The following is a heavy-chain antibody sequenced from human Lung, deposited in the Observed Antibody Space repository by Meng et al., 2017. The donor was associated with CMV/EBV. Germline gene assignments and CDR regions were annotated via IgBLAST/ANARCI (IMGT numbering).Heavy chain of an antibody. CDR3: ASDHSPTWYYIDY. D-gene: IGHD6-13*01. J-gene: IGHJ4*02. CDR2: ISHEGNNE. CDR1: GFSFSTYA. V-gene: IGHV3-30*04. Sequence: GGSLRLXCAVSGFSFSTYAMHWVRQAPGKGLEWVALISHEGNNEYYADSVKGRFTISRDNSKNTLYLQMNSLRLEDTAVYYCASDHSPTWYYIDYWGQGTLVTVSS.